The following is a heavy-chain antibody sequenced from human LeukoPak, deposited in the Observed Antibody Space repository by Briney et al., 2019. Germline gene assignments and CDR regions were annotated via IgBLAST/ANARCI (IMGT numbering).Heavy chain of an antibody. Sequence: ASVKVSCKASGYTFTSYDINWVRQATGQGLEWMGWMNPNSGGTNYAQKFQGRVTMTRDTSISTAYMELSRLRSDDTAVYYCASLGQLADNFDYWGQGTLVTVSS. CDR3: ASLGQLADNFDY. D-gene: IGHD6-6*01. CDR1: GYTFTSYD. V-gene: IGHV1-2*02. J-gene: IGHJ4*02. CDR2: MNPNSGGT.